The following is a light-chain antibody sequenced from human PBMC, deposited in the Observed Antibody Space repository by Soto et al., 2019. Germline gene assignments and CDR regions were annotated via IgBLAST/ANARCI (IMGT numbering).Light chain of an antibody. Sequence: DIQMTQSPSSLSASVGDRVTITCRASQSISTYLNWYQQKPGKAPKLLIYAASTLQSGVPSRFRGSGSGTDFTLTISSLQPEDFATYYCQQSYSTPPLTFGGGTKVEI. J-gene: IGKJ4*01. CDR3: QQSYSTPPLT. V-gene: IGKV1-39*01. CDR2: AAS. CDR1: QSISTY.